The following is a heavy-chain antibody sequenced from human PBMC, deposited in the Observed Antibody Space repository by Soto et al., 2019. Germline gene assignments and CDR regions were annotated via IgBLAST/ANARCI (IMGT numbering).Heavy chain of an antibody. D-gene: IGHD1-20*01. CDR2: INHSGST. CDR1: GGSFSGYY. J-gene: IGHJ6*02. V-gene: IGHV4-34*01. Sequence: QVQLQQWGAGLLKPSETLSLTCAVYGGSFSGYYWSWIRQPPGKGLEWIGEINHSGSTNYNPSLKRRVTISVXTXKXXFSLKLSSVTAADTAVYYCARVGFNWNDDYYGMDVWGQGTTVTVSS. CDR3: ARVGFNWNDDYYGMDV.